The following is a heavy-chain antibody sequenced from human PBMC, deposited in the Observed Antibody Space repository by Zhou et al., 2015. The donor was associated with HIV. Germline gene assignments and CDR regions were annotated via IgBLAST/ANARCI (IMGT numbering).Heavy chain of an antibody. J-gene: IGHJ4*02. CDR3: ASEPGLRVPAAVSIDY. V-gene: IGHV1-69*09. Sequence: QVQLVQSGAEVKKPGSSVKVSCKASGGTFSSYTISWVRQAPGQGLEWMGRIIPILGIANYAQKFQGRVTITADKSTSTAYMELSSLRSEDTAVYYCASEPGLRVPAAVSIDYWGQGTLVTVSS. D-gene: IGHD2-2*01. CDR1: GGTFSSYT. CDR2: IIPILGIA.